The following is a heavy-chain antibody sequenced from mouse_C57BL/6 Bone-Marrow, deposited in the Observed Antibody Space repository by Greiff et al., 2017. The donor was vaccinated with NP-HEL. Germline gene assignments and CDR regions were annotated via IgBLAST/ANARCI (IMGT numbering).Heavy chain of an antibody. J-gene: IGHJ4*01. D-gene: IGHD2-3*01. CDR3: ARGGYYVHYYAMDY. CDR1: GFSLTSYG. CDR2: IGSGGST. V-gene: IGHV2-2*01. Sequence: KQSGPGLVQPSQSLSITCTVSGFSLTSYGVHWVRQSPGKGLEWLGVIGSGGSTDYNAAFISRLSISKDNSKSQVFFKMNSLQADDTAIYYCARGGYYVHYYAMDYWGQGTSVTVSS.